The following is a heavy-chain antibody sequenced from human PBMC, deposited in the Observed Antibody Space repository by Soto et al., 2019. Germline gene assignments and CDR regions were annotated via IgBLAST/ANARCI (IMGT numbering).Heavy chain of an antibody. V-gene: IGHV1-3*01. Sequence: ASVKVSCKASGYTFTSYAMHWVRQAPGQRLEWMGWINAGNGNTKYSQKFQGRVTITRDTSASTAYMELSSLRSEDTAVYYCARADLWFGEDYYYGMDVWGQGTTVTVSS. J-gene: IGHJ6*02. D-gene: IGHD3-10*01. CDR2: INAGNGNT. CDR3: ARADLWFGEDYYYGMDV. CDR1: GYTFTSYA.